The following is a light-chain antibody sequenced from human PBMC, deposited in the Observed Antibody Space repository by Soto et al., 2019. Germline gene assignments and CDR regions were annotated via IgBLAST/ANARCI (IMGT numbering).Light chain of an antibody. CDR2: AAS. J-gene: IGKJ5*01. V-gene: IGKV1-39*01. Sequence: DIQMTQSPSSLSASVGDRVTMTCRASETISTFLNWYQHKPGKAPKLLIYAASRLQSGVPSRFSGSGSGTDFTLTIIGLQPEDFASYYCQQRYSTSPITFGQGTRLEI. CDR3: QQRYSTSPIT. CDR1: ETISTF.